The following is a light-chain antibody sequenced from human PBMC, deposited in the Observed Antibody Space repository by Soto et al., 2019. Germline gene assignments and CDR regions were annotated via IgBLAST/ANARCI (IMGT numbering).Light chain of an antibody. CDR3: SSYTSSSTRV. Sequence: QSVLTQPASVSGSPGQSITISCTGTSSDVGGYNYVSWYQQHPGKAPKLIIYEVSNRPSGVSNRFSASKSDNTASLTISGLQAEDEADYYCSSYTSSSTRVFGGGTKLTVL. J-gene: IGLJ3*02. CDR2: EVS. CDR1: SSDVGGYNY. V-gene: IGLV2-14*01.